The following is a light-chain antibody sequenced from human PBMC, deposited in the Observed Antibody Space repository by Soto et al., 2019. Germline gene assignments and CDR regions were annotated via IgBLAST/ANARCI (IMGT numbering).Light chain of an antibody. CDR1: QGISTY. CDR2: AAS. V-gene: IGKV1-39*01. J-gene: IGKJ1*01. Sequence: DIQMSQYPSCLSSSGGNRDTITGRASQGISTYLNWCQQKPGKAPKLLIYAASSLQSGVPSRFSGSGSETDFTLTVSSLQPEDFATYSCQQSYSTTWTFGQGTKVDIK. CDR3: QQSYSTTWT.